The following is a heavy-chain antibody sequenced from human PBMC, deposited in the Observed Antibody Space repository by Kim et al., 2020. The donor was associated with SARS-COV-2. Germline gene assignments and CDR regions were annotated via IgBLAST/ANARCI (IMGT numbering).Heavy chain of an antibody. CDR3: ARGLDGNSRYYYYYYMDV. Sequence: KGRFTSSRDNSKNTLYLQMNSLRAEDTAVYYCARGLDGNSRYYYYYYMDVWGKGTTVTVSS. D-gene: IGHD4-4*01. V-gene: IGHV3-30*07. J-gene: IGHJ6*03.